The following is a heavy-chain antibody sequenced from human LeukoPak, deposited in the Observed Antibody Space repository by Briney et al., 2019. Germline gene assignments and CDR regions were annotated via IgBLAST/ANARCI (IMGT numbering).Heavy chain of an antibody. D-gene: IGHD5-24*01. V-gene: IGHV1-69*04. J-gene: IGHJ4*02. CDR1: GGTFSSYA. CDR3: ARGDGYSTNFDY. CDR2: IIPILGIA. Sequence: SVKVSCKASGGTFSSYAISWVRQAPGQGLEWMGRIIPILGIANYAQKFQGRVTITADKSTSTVYMELSSLRSEDTAVYYCARGDGYSTNFDYWGQGTLVTVSS.